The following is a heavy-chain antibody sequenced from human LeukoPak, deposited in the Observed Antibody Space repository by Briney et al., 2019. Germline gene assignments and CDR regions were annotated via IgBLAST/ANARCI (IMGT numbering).Heavy chain of an antibody. CDR2: IYPGDSDT. CDR3: ARRSDYYDKWYSDL. V-gene: IGHV5-51*01. J-gene: IGHJ2*01. CDR1: GYSFTNYW. Sequence: GESLKISCKGSGYSFTNYWIGWVRQMPGKGLEWMGIIYPGDSDTRYSPSFQGQVTISADKSIGTAYLQWSSLKASDTAMYYCARRSDYYDKWYSDLWARGTLVTVSS. D-gene: IGHD3-22*01.